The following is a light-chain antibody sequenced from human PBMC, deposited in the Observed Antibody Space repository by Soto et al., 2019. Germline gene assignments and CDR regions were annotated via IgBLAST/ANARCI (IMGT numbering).Light chain of an antibody. V-gene: IGKV1-5*01. CDR2: DAS. J-gene: IGKJ2*01. Sequence: DIQMPQSPSTLPASVGDRVTITCRASQSIGTWLAWYQQKPGKAPKLLIYDASTLESGVPSRFSGSGSGTEFTLTISSLQPDDFATYYCQQYDTYSMYTFGPGTKLEIK. CDR3: QQYDTYSMYT. CDR1: QSIGTW.